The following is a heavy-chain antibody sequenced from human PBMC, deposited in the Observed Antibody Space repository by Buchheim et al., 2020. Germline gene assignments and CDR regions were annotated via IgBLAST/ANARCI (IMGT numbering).Heavy chain of an antibody. D-gene: IGHD6-19*01. Sequence: DVHLVESGGGLVMPGESLRLSCMTSGFSFSPFGMTWVRQAPGKGLEWVATVGSGHYTFYADLVKGRFTVSRDNARSSVYLQLNSLRVEDTAVYFCARDFSGWSRDYWGQGTL. CDR3: ARDFSGWSRDY. CDR1: GFSFSPFG. V-gene: IGHV3-21*01. CDR2: VGSGHYT. J-gene: IGHJ4*02.